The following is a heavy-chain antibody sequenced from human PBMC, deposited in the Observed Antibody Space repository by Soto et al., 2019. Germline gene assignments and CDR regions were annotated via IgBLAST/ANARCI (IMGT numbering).Heavy chain of an antibody. J-gene: IGHJ4*02. CDR3: ARADRVPAAAIGYFDY. D-gene: IGHD2-2*01. Sequence: SETLSLTCTVSGGSISSYYWSWIRQPPGKGLEWIGYIYYSGSTNYNPSLKSRVTISVDTSKNQFSLKLSSVTAADTAVYYCARADRVPAAAIGYFDYWGQGTLVTVSS. CDR2: IYYSGST. V-gene: IGHV4-59*01. CDR1: GGSISSYY.